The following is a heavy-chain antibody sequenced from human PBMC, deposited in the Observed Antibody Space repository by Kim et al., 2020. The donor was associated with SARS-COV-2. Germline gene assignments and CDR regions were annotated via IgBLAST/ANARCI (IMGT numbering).Heavy chain of an antibody. Sequence: AKKFQGRVTMTRDTSTSTVYMGLSSLRSEDTAVYYCARDIVVVPAVYGMDVWGQGTTVTVSS. V-gene: IGHV1-46*01. CDR3: ARDIVVVPAVYGMDV. J-gene: IGHJ6*02. D-gene: IGHD2-2*01.